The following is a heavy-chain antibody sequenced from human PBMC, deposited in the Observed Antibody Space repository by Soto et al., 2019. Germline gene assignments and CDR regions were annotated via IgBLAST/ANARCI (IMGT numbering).Heavy chain of an antibody. D-gene: IGHD3-10*01. CDR3: AKLKRGFFDY. V-gene: IGHV4-59*01. Sequence: SETLSLTCTVSGGSISSYYWSWIRQPPGKGLEWIGYIYYSGSTNYNPSLKSRVTISVDTSKNQFSLKLSSVTAADTAVYYCAKLKRGFFDYWGQGTLVTVSS. CDR1: GGSISSYY. CDR2: IYYSGST. J-gene: IGHJ4*02.